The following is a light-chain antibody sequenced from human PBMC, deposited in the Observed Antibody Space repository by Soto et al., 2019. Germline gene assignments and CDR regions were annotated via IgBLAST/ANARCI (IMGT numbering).Light chain of an antibody. CDR1: QSVRSN. V-gene: IGKV3D-15*01. CDR2: GAS. Sequence: EIVMTQSPATLSVSPGERATLYCRASQSVRSNLAWYQQKPGQAPRLLIYGASTRATGIPARFSGSGSGTEFTLTISSLQSEDFAVYYCQQHNNWPPLTFGGGTKVEIK. J-gene: IGKJ4*01. CDR3: QQHNNWPPLT.